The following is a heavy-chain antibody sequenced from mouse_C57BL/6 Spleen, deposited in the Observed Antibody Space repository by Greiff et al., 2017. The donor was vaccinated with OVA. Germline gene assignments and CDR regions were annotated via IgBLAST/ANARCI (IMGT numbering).Heavy chain of an antibody. D-gene: IGHD3-2*02. V-gene: IGHV6-3*01. J-gene: IGHJ3*01. CDR3: TRETAQATTY. CDR1: GFTFSNYW. Sequence: DVMLVESGGGLVQPGGSMKLSCVASGFTFSNYWMNWVRQSPEQGLEWVAQIRLKSDNSASHYAESVKGRFTISRDDSKSSVYLQMNNLRAEDTGIYYCTRETAQATTYWGQGTLVTVSA. CDR2: IRLKSDNSAS.